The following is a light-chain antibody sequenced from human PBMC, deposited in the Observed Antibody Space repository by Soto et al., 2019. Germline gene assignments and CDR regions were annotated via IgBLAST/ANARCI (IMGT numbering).Light chain of an antibody. CDR3: SSYAASNNLI. J-gene: IGLJ2*01. Sequence: QSALTQPPSASGSPGQSVTISCTGTSSDIGGYNYVSWYQHHPGKAPKLMIYEVSKRPSGVPDRFSGSKSGNTDSLTVSGLQAEDEADYYCSSYAASNNLIFGGGTKLTVL. CDR1: SSDIGGYNY. V-gene: IGLV2-8*01. CDR2: EVS.